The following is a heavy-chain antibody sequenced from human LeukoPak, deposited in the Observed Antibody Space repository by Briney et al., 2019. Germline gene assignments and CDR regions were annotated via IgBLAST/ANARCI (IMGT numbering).Heavy chain of an antibody. Sequence: PGGSLRLSCAASGFTFSYYGMHWVRQAPGKGLEWVAVISYDGANKYYADSVKGRFTISKDTPKNTLYLQMSGLRAEDTAIYYCAKRGSKWDLDNWGQGTLVTVSS. J-gene: IGHJ4*02. V-gene: IGHV3-33*05. CDR3: AKRGSKWDLDN. D-gene: IGHD1-26*01. CDR2: ISYDGANK. CDR1: GFTFSYYG.